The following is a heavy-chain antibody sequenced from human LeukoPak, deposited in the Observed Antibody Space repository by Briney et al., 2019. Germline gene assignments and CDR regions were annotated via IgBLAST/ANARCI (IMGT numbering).Heavy chain of an antibody. J-gene: IGHJ4*02. Sequence: SETLSLPCTGSGVSISSSSYYWGWLRPPPGTGLEWSGRIYYSESIYYNPSLKSRVTISADTSKNQFSLKLSSVTAADTAVYYCARLDYDSSGYCEYWGQGTLVPVSS. CDR3: ARLDYDSSGYCEY. CDR1: GVSISSSSYY. D-gene: IGHD3-22*01. CDR2: IYYSESI. V-gene: IGHV4-39*01.